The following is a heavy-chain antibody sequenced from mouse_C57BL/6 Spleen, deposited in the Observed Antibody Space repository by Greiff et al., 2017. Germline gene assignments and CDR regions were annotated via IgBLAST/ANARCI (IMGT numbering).Heavy chain of an antibody. Sequence: QVQLQQSGAELARPGASVKLSCKASGYTFTSYGISWVKQRTGQGLEWIGEIYPRSGNTYYNEKFKGKATLTADKSSSTAYMELRSLTSEDSAVYFCARLDYYGSSYLYWYFDVWGTGTTVTVSS. CDR2: IYPRSGNT. CDR1: GYTFTSYG. V-gene: IGHV1-81*01. CDR3: ARLDYYGSSYLYWYFDV. D-gene: IGHD1-1*01. J-gene: IGHJ1*03.